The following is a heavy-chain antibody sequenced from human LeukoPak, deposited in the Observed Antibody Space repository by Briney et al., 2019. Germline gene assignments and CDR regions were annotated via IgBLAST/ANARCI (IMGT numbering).Heavy chain of an antibody. CDR1: GFTFSSYA. V-gene: IGHV3-30-3*01. D-gene: IGHD1-26*01. CDR3: ARDHAGATDGHY. CDR2: ISYDGSNK. J-gene: IGHJ4*02. Sequence: TGGSLRLSCAASGFTFSSYAMHWARQAPGKGLEGVAVISYDGSNKYYAESVNGRFTISRDNSKNTLYLQMNSLRAEDTAVYYCARDHAGATDGHYWGQGTLVTVSS.